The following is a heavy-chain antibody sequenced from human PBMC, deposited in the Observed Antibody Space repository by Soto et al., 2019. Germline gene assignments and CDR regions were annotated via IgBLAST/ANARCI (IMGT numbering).Heavy chain of an antibody. D-gene: IGHD6-13*01. V-gene: IGHV4-39*01. CDR1: GASISSRSSY. CDR3: ATTRGIAVGGSFDH. J-gene: IGHJ5*02. CDR2: FYSGST. Sequence: SETLSLTCIVSGASISSRSSYWGWIRQPPGKGLEWIGTFYSGSTYNNPSLKSRVTISVDTSKNQFSLKLSSVAAEDTAIYYCATTRGIAVGGSFDHWGQGTLVTVSS.